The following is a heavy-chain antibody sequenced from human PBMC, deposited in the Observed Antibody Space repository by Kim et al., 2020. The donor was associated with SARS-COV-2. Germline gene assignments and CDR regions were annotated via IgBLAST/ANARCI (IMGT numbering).Heavy chain of an antibody. Sequence: KDEQKFQGRVTITRDTSASTVYMELSSLTSEDAAVYYCARPMTTAYYTMHYWGQGTLVTVSS. CDR3: ARPMTTAYYTMHY. J-gene: IGHJ4*02. D-gene: IGHD3-9*01. V-gene: IGHV1-3*01.